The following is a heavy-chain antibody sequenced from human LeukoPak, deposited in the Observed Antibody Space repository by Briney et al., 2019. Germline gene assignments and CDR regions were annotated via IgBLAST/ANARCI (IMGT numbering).Heavy chain of an antibody. CDR1: GGSISSYY. V-gene: IGHV4-59*08. J-gene: IGHJ4*02. CDR3: ARHVPPPHYDFWSGYPV. Sequence: PSETLFLTCTVPGGSISSYYWGWIRRPPGKGLGWNGHIYCSGSTYYNPSLKSRVTISVDTSKTNCSLKLSPVTAADTAVYYCARHVPPPHYDFWSGYPVWGQGTLVTVSS. D-gene: IGHD3-3*01. CDR2: IYCSGST.